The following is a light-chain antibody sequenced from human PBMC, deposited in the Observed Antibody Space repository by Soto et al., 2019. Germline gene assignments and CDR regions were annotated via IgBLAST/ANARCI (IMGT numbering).Light chain of an antibody. CDR2: DVS. J-gene: IGLJ1*01. CDR3: SSYTGSTSYV. V-gene: IGLV2-14*01. Sequence: QSALTQPASVSGSPGQSITISCTGTSSDVGGYNYVSWYQQHPGKAPKLMIYDVSYRPSGVSNRFSGSKSCDTASLTISGLQAEDEADYYCSSYTGSTSYVFGTGTKVTVL. CDR1: SSDVGGYNY.